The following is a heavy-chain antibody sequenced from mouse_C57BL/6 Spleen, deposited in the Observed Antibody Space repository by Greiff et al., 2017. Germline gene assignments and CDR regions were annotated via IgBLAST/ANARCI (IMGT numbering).Heavy chain of an antibody. CDR1: GYTFTSYW. J-gene: IGHJ2*01. V-gene: IGHV1-69*01. Sequence: QVQLQQPGAELVMPGASVKLSCKASGYTFTSYWMHWVKQRPGQGLEWIGEIDPSNIYTNYNQKFKGKSTLTVDKSSSTAYMQLSSLTSEDSAVYYCARSDVYYYGSDYWGQGTTLTVSS. CDR3: ARSDVYYYGSDY. CDR2: IDPSNIYT. D-gene: IGHD1-1*01.